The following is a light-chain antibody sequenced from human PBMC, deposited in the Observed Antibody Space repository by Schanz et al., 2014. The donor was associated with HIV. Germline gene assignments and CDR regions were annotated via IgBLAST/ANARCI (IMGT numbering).Light chain of an antibody. J-gene: IGLJ3*02. V-gene: IGLV8-61*01. CDR1: SGSVSTTSY. CDR2: STN. CDR3: VLYLGGEVYWV. Sequence: QTVVTQEPSLSVSPGGTVTLTCDLSSGSVSTTSYPTWYQQTPGQAPRTLIYSTNIRSSGVPHRFSGSFLGNKAALTITGAQAEDESDYYCVLYLGGEVYWVFGGGTKVTVL.